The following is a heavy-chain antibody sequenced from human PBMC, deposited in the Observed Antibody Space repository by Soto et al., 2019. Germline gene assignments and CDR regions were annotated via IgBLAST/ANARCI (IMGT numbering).Heavy chain of an antibody. D-gene: IGHD6-13*01. CDR3: ARIWEMATVAACDY. J-gene: IGHJ4*02. Sequence: PGESLKISCKGSGYTFTNYWIAWVRQMPGKGLEWMGIIYPGDSDTRYSPSFQGQITISVDKSISTAYLQWSSLKASDTAMYYCARIWEMATVAACDYWGLGTLVTVSS. CDR2: IYPGDSDT. CDR1: GYTFTNYW. V-gene: IGHV5-51*01.